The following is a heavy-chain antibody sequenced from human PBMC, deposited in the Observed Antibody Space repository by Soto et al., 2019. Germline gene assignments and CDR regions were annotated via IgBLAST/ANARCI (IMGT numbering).Heavy chain of an antibody. CDR1: GFIFGSYA. V-gene: IGHV3-23*01. J-gene: IGHJ4*02. Sequence: PGGSLRLSCATSGFIFGSYAMNWVRQAPGKGLEWVSVISGSGDFTDYTDSVKGRFTISRDNSRQTLYPQMNSLRPEDTAVYYCEKKGGSSAYYSPMDYWGQGTPAPVYS. D-gene: IGHD3-22*01. CDR3: EKKGGSSAYYSPMDY. CDR2: ISGSGDFT.